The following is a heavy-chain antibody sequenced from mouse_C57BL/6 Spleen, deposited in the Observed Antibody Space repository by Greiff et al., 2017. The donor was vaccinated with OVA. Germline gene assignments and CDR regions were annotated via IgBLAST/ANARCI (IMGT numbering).Heavy chain of an antibody. D-gene: IGHD1-1*01. V-gene: IGHV1-64*01. CDR2: IHPNSGST. Sequence: VQLQQPGAELVKPGASVQLSCKASGYTFTSYWMPWVKPRPGPGLAWIGMIHPNSGSTNYNEKFKSKATLTVDKSSSTAYMQLSSLTSEDSAVYYCARGGLRNWYFDVWGTGTTVTVSS. J-gene: IGHJ1*03. CDR3: ARGGLRNWYFDV. CDR1: GYTFTSYW.